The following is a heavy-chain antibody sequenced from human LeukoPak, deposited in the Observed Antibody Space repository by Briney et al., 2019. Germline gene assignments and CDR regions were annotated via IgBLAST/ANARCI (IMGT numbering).Heavy chain of an antibody. D-gene: IGHD2-21*02. CDR3: ARHESYCGGDCYSGLSI. V-gene: IGHV5-51*01. Sequence: GESLKISCKGSGYSFTSYWIGWVRQMPGKGLEWMGIIYPGDSGTRYSPSFQGQVTISADKSISTAYLQWSSLKASDTAMYYCARHESYCGGDCYSGLSIWGQGTMVTVSS. J-gene: IGHJ3*02. CDR1: GYSFTSYW. CDR2: IYPGDSGT.